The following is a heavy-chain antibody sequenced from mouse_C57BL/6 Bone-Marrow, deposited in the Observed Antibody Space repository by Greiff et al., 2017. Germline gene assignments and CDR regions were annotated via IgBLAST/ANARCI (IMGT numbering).Heavy chain of an antibody. Sequence: VTLVESGPGLVAPSQSLSITCTVSGFSLTSSGVDWVRQSPGTGLEWLGVLWGVGGTNYNSALKSRLRISKDNSKSQGFLKMNSLQTDDTAMYYCASGGYYYGSRGGQGTTLTVSS. CDR1: GFSLTSSG. CDR3: ASGGYYYGSR. J-gene: IGHJ2*01. V-gene: IGHV2-6*01. CDR2: LWGVGGT. D-gene: IGHD1-1*01.